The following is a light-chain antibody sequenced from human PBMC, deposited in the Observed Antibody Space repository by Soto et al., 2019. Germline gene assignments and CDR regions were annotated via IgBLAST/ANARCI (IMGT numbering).Light chain of an antibody. CDR2: AAS. Sequence: DIQMTQSPSSVSAAVGDTVTITCRASEYIGTWLARYQQKPGKAPNLLISAASSLQSGVPTRFSGSGSGTDFTLTISSLQPEDFATYFCQQGASFPLAFGGGTKVEIK. CDR3: QQGASFPLA. J-gene: IGKJ4*01. V-gene: IGKV1-12*01. CDR1: EYIGTW.